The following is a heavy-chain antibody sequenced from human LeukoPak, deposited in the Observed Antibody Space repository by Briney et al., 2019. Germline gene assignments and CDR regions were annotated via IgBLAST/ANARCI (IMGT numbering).Heavy chain of an antibody. Sequence: GGSLRLSCAASGFTFRSYSMNWVRQAPGKGLEWVSSISSTSRYIYYTDSVKGRFTISRDNAKNSLYLQMNSLRAEDTAVYYCARDLSSSSTAYFQHWGQGTLVTVSS. D-gene: IGHD6-6*01. CDR3: ARDLSSSSTAYFQH. CDR2: ISSTSRYI. V-gene: IGHV3-21*01. CDR1: GFTFRSYS. J-gene: IGHJ1*01.